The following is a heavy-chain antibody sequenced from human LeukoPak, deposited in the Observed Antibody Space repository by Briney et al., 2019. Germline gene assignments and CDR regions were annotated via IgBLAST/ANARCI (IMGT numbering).Heavy chain of an antibody. J-gene: IGHJ4*02. CDR1: GGSISSGGYY. CDR3: AKLDSHGFPY. Sequence: SQTLSLTCTVSGGSISSGGYYWSWIRQPPGKGLEWIGYNYHSGSTYYNPSLKSRVTISVDRSKNQFSLKLSSVTAADTAVYYCAKLDSHGFPYWGQGTLVTVSS. V-gene: IGHV4-30-2*01. CDR2: NYHSGST. D-gene: IGHD5-18*01.